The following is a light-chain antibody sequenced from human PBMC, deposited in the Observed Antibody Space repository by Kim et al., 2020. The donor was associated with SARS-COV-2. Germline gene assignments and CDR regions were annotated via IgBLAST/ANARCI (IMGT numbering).Light chain of an antibody. CDR2: DAS. V-gene: IGKV3-11*01. J-gene: IGKJ2*02. CDR1: QSVSSY. Sequence: EIVLTQSPATLSLSPGERATLSCRASQSVSSYLAWYQQKPGQAPRLLIYDASNRATGIPARFSGSGSGTDFTLTISSLEPEDFAVYYCQQLSNWPWTFGQGTKLEI. CDR3: QQLSNWPWT.